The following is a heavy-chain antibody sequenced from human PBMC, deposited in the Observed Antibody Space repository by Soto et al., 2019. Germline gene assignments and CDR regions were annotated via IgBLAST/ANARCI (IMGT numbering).Heavy chain of an antibody. J-gene: IGHJ4*02. CDR2: TYYRSKWYN. CDR3: ARRFFDLGSAFDF. D-gene: IGHD3-10*01. Sequence: PSQTLSLTCVISGDSVSNKNTAWNWIRQSPSGGLEWLGRTYYRSKWYNDYATSMKSRITISPDTSKNQFSLHLNSVTPEDTAVYFCARRFFDLGSAFDFWGQETPVTVS. V-gene: IGHV6-1*01. CDR1: GDSVSNKNTA.